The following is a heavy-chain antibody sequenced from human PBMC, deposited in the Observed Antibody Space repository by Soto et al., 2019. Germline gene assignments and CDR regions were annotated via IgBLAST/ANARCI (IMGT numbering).Heavy chain of an antibody. CDR1: GASINNNNW. D-gene: IGHD6-6*01. V-gene: IGHV4-4*02. CDR3: ERGLKYSSTSPLGI. J-gene: IGHJ4*02. CDR2: IFHSGST. Sequence: SETLSLTCDVSGASINNNNWWSWVRQPPGRGLEWIGEIFHSGSTNYNPSLKSRVTISVDKSKNQFSLKVSSVTAADTAVYYCERGLKYSSTSPLGIWGQGTLVTVSS.